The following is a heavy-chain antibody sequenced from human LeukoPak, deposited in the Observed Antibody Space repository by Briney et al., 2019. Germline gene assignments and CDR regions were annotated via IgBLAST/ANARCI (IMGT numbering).Heavy chain of an antibody. Sequence: SETLSLTCTVSGGSISSYYWSWIRQPPGKGLEWIGYIYYSGSTNYNPSLKSRVTISVDTSKNQFSLKLSPVTAADTAVYYCARASVLVGAFDIWGQGTMVTVSS. CDR2: IYYSGST. V-gene: IGHV4-59*01. CDR1: GGSISSYY. J-gene: IGHJ3*02. CDR3: ARASVLVGAFDI. D-gene: IGHD2-15*01.